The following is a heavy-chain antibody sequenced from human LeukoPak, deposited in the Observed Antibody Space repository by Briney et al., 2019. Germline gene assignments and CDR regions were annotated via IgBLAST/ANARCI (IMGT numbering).Heavy chain of an antibody. CDR2: IIPIFGTA. CDR1: GGTFSSYA. V-gene: IGHV1-69*05. D-gene: IGHD3-16*01. J-gene: IGHJ3*02. Sequence: ASVKVSCKASGGTFSSYAISWVRQAPGQGLEWMGGIIPIFGTANYAQKFQGRVTITTDESTSTAYMELSSLRSEDTAVYYCARGHYLREGNEAFDIWGQGTMVTVSS. CDR3: ARGHYLREGNEAFDI.